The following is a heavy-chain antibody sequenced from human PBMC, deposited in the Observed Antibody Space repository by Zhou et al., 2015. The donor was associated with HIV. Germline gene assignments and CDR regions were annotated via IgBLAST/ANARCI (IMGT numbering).Heavy chain of an antibody. V-gene: IGHV1-69*01. CDR3: ARARFWSGYPYAHYYYYYYMDV. CDR1: GGTFSSYA. D-gene: IGHD3-3*01. Sequence: QVQLVQSGAEVKKPGSSVKVSCKASGGTFSSYAISWVRQAPGQGLEWMGGIIPIFGTANYAQKFQGRVTITADESTSTAYMELSSLRSEDTAVYYCARARFWSGYPYAHYYYYYYMDVWGKGTTVTVSS. CDR2: IIPIFGTA. J-gene: IGHJ6*03.